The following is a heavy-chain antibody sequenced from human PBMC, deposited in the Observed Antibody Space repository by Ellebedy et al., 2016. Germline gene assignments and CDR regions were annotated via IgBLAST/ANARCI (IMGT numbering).Heavy chain of an antibody. Sequence: SETLSLXXTVSGGSLINGGAYWTWIRQPPGRGLEWIGYVYHSGSTKLNPSLKSRVTMSVDTSKNHFSLKLNSVNAADTAVYYCARDVSLYSSSPSFDSWGQGTLVTVSS. J-gene: IGHJ4*02. D-gene: IGHD6-6*01. CDR3: ARDVSLYSSSPSFDS. CDR2: VYHSGST. V-gene: IGHV4-61*03. CDR1: GGSLINGGAY.